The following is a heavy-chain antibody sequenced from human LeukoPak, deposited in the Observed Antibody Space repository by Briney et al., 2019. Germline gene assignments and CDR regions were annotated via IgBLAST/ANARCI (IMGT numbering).Heavy chain of an antibody. CDR3: ARANFSGSYSFDH. Sequence: SETLSLTCSVSGYSISSGYYWGWIRQPPGKGLEWIGSIYHSGSTYYNPSLKSRVTISVDTSKNQFSLKLSSVTAADTAVYYCARANFSGSYSFDHWGQGTLVTVSS. CDR1: GYSISSGYY. D-gene: IGHD1-26*01. J-gene: IGHJ4*02. CDR2: IYHSGST. V-gene: IGHV4-38-2*02.